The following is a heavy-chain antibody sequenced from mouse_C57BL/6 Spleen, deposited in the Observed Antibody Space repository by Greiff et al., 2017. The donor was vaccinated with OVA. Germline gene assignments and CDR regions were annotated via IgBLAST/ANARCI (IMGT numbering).Heavy chain of an antibody. D-gene: IGHD3-3*01. V-gene: IGHV1-62-2*01. CDR2: FYPGSGRI. CDR3: ARHEGEAGRRPFAY. Sequence: VQLQQSGAELVKPGASVTLSCKASGYTFTEYPIHWVKQRSGQGLEWIGWFYPGSGRIKYNEKFKDKATLTADNSSSTVYMELSRLTSEDSAVYFCARHEGEAGRRPFAYWGQGTLVTVSA. J-gene: IGHJ3*01. CDR1: GYTFTEYP.